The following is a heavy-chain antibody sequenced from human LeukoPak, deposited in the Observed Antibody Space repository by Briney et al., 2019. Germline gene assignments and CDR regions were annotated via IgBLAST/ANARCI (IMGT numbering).Heavy chain of an antibody. CDR3: ARDAHSSGWYNWFDP. CDR1: GFTFSSYA. CDR2: ISYDGSNK. V-gene: IGHV3-30-3*01. D-gene: IGHD6-19*01. J-gene: IGHJ5*02. Sequence: PGGSLRLSCAASGFTFSSYAMHWVRQAPGKGLERVAVISYDGSNKYYADSVKGRFTISRDNSKNTLYLQMNSLRAEDTAVYYCARDAHSSGWYNWFDPWGQGTLVTVSS.